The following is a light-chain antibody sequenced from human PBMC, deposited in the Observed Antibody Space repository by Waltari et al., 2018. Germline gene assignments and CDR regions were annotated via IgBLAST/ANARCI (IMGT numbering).Light chain of an antibody. CDR3: QHYVRLPVT. Sequence: EIVLTQSPGHLSLSPGERATLSCRASQSFSRALAWYQQKPGQAPRLLIYDASTRAIGMPDRFSGGGSGTDFSLTISRLEPEDFAVYYCQHYVRLPVTFGQGTTVEIK. CDR1: QSFSRA. J-gene: IGKJ1*01. CDR2: DAS. V-gene: IGKV3-20*01.